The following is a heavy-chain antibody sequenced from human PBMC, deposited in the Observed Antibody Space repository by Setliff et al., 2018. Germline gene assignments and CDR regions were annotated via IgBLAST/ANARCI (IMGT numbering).Heavy chain of an antibody. Sequence: SETLSLTCAIYGQSFSDYYWSWVRQPPGKGLEWIGEIYHSGSTNYNPSLKSRVTISVDTSKNQFSLKLSSVTAADTAAYYCARDRQYCSSPTCYSSYFYYYGMDVWGQGTTVTVSS. CDR3: ARDRQYCSSPTCYSSYFYYYGMDV. J-gene: IGHJ6*02. CDR1: GQSFSDYY. V-gene: IGHV4-34*01. CDR2: IYHSGST. D-gene: IGHD2-2*02.